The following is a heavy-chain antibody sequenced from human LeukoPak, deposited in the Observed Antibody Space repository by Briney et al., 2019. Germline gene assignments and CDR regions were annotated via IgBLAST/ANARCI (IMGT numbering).Heavy chain of an antibody. V-gene: IGHV3-7*01. CDR1: GFTFSSYW. CDR2: IKQNGSEK. CDR3: ARLRYSDY. J-gene: IGHJ4*02. Sequence: GGSLRLSCAASGFTFSSYWMTWVRQAPGKGLEWVANIKQNGSEKFYVDSVKGRFTISRDNAKNSLYPQMNSLRAEDTAVYYCARLRYSDYWGQGTLVTVSS.